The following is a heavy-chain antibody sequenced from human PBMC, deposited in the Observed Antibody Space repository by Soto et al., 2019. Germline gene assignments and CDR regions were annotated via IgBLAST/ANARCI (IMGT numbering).Heavy chain of an antibody. CDR3: ATDQGIY. J-gene: IGHJ4*02. D-gene: IGHD6-13*01. V-gene: IGHV3-33*01. CDR1: GFTFSNYG. Sequence: QVQLVESGGGVVQPGRSLRLSCAASGFTFSNYGMHWVRQAPGKGLGWVSVIWYDGSDKYYADSVKGRFTISRDNSKNTLYLQMNGLGTDDTAVYYCATDQGIYWGQGTLVTVSS. CDR2: IWYDGSDK.